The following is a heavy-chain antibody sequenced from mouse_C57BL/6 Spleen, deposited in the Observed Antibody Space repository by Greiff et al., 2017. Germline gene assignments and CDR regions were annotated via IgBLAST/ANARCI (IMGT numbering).Heavy chain of an antibody. D-gene: IGHD1-1*02. CDR1: GYTFTSYW. V-gene: IGHV1-50*01. CDR2: IDPSDSYT. Sequence: VQLQQPGAELVKPGASVKLSCKASGYTFTSYWMQWVKQRPGQGLEWIGEIDPSDSYTNYNQKFKGKATLTVDTSSSTAYMQLSSLTSEDSAVYYCARGWLEYYYAMDYWGQGTSVTVSS. J-gene: IGHJ4*01. CDR3: ARGWLEYYYAMDY.